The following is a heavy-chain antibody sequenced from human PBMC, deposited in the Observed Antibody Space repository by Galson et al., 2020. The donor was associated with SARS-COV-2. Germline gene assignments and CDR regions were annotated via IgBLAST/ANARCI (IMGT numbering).Heavy chain of an antibody. D-gene: IGHD4-17*01. CDR3: ARDRYGDYTR. CDR1: TLIVSSNY. V-gene: IGHV3-66*02. CDR2: IYHGGTT. J-gene: IGHJ4*02. Sequence: QLGESLKISCAGSTLIVSSNYMSWVRQAPGKGLEWVSVIYHGGTTYYADSVKGRFTISRDNSQNTVFLQMDNLRPEDTAVYYCARDRYGDYTRWGQGTLVTVSS.